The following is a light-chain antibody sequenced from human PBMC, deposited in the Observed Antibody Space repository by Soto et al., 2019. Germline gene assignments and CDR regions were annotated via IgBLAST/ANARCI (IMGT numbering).Light chain of an antibody. Sequence: QSVLTQPPSASGTPGQRVTISCSRSSSNIGSNYVYWYQQLPGTAPKLLIYRNNQRPSGVPDRFSGSKSGTSASLAISGLRSEDYADYYCAAWNYSLSGHVFGTGTMVTVL. J-gene: IGLJ1*01. V-gene: IGLV1-47*01. CDR1: SSNIGSNY. CDR2: RNN. CDR3: AAWNYSLSGHV.